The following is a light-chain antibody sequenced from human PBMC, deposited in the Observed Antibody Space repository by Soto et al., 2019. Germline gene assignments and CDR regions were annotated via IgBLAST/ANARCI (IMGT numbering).Light chain of an antibody. CDR3: QQSHGTPIT. CDR2: VAS. J-gene: IGKJ5*01. V-gene: IGKV1-39*01. Sequence: DIQMTQSPSTLSASVGDRVTITCRASQSISRYLNWYQQKPGKAPNLLIYVASSLQSEAPSRFSGSGSGTDFTLTITSLQPEDFATYYCQQSHGTPITLGQGTRLEIK. CDR1: QSISRY.